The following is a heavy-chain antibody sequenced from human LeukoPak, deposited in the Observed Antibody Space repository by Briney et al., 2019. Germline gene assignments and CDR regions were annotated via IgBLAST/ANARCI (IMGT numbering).Heavy chain of an antibody. V-gene: IGHV4-59*01. CDR1: GGSISTYQ. J-gene: IGHJ6*03. CDR3: GRGGRRDFYYYYMDV. Sequence: PSETLSLTCTVSGGSISTYQWSWIRQPPGKGLEWIGYIFYSGITNYNPSLESRVTISVDTSKNQFSLKLSSVTAADTAVYYCGRGGRRDFYYYYMDVWGKGTTVTVSS. CDR2: IFYSGIT.